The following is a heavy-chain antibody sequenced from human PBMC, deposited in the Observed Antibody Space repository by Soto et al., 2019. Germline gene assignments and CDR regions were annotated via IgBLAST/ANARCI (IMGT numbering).Heavy chain of an antibody. CDR3: ARTDNVGYYPY. J-gene: IGHJ4*02. V-gene: IGHV4-38-2*01. Sequence: SETLSLTCDVSGGSIINNYWWAWIRQSPGKGLVWIGSIYHSGTTYYNPSLESRATISVDTSESRFALKLSTVTAADSAIYYCARTDNVGYYPYLGQGTLVTVSS. CDR2: IYHSGTT. CDR1: GGSIINNYW. D-gene: IGHD3-3*01.